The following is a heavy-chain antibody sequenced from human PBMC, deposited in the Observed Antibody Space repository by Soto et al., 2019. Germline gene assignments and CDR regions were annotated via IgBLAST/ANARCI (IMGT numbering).Heavy chain of an antibody. D-gene: IGHD6-19*01. CDR1: GFTFSSYW. V-gene: IGHV3-74*01. CDR3: ARDGADSSGWRNYWYFDL. CDR2: INSDGSST. J-gene: IGHJ2*01. Sequence: EVQLVESGGGLVQPGGSLRLSCAASGFTFSSYWMHWVRQAPGKGLVWVSRINSDGSSTSYADSVKGRFTISRDNAKNTLYLQMNSLRAEDTAVYYCARDGADSSGWRNYWYFDLWGRGTLVTVSS.